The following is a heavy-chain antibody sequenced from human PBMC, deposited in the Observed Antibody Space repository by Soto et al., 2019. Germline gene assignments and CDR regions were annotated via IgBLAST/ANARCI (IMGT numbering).Heavy chain of an antibody. CDR2: IIPIFGTA. CDR3: ARDQSGYSYGYNYYYGMDV. Sequence: QVQLVQSGAEVKKPGSSVKVSCKASGGTFSSYAISWVRQAPGQGLEWMGGIIPIFGTANYAQKFQGRVTITADESTSTAYMELSSLRSEDTAVYYCARDQSGYSYGYNYYYGMDVWGQGTTVTVSS. J-gene: IGHJ6*02. CDR1: GGTFSSYA. V-gene: IGHV1-69*01. D-gene: IGHD5-18*01.